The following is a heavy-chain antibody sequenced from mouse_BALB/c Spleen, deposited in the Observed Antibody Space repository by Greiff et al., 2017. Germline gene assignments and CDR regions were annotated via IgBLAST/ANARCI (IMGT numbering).Heavy chain of an antibody. Sequence: QVQLQQPGAELVKPGASVKLSCKASGYTFTSSWMHWVKQRPGQGLEWIGEINPSNGRTNYNEKFKSKATLTVDKSSSTAYMQLSSLTSEDSAVYYCAREATVVDFDYWGQGTTLTVSS. CDR1: GYTFTSSW. J-gene: IGHJ2*01. CDR3: AREATVVDFDY. CDR2: INPSNGRT. V-gene: IGHV1S81*02. D-gene: IGHD1-1*01.